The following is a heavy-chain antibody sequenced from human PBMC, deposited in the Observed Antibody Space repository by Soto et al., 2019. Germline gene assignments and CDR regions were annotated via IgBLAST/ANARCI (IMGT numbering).Heavy chain of an antibody. J-gene: IGHJ4*02. CDR1: GFSLSTRGVG. CDR3: ARDSTDWYGFDY. V-gene: IGHV2-5*02. Sequence: QITLKESGPTLVKPTQTLTLTCTFSGFSLSTRGVGVGWIRQPPGKALEWLALIYWDDDKRYSPSLKSRLTITKDTSKNQVVLTLTNVAPVDTGTYCCARDSTDWYGFDYWGQGALVTVSS. D-gene: IGHD6-19*01. CDR2: IYWDDDK.